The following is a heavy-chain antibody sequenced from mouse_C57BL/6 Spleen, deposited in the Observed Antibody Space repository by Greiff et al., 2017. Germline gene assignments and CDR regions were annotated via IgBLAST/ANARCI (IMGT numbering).Heavy chain of an antibody. Sequence: QVQLQQSGPELVKPGASVKISCKASGYAFSSSWMNWVKQRPGKGLEWIGRIYPGDGDTNYNGQFKGKATLTAAKSSRTAYMQLSSLTSEDSAVYFCEITTVVAYYAMDYWGQGTSVTVSS. D-gene: IGHD1-1*01. J-gene: IGHJ4*01. V-gene: IGHV1-82*01. CDR1: GYAFSSSW. CDR2: IYPGDGDT. CDR3: EITTVVAYYAMDY.